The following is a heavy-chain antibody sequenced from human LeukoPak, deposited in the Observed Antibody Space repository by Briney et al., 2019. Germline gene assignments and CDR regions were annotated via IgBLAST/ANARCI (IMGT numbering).Heavy chain of an antibody. CDR1: GFTFSSYW. D-gene: IGHD1-26*01. Sequence: PGGSLRLSCAASGFTFSSYWMSWVRQAPGKGLEWVANIKQDGSEKYYVDSVKGRFTISRDNAKNSLYLQMNSLRAEDTAVYYCARGETVGPNLFDYWGQGTLVTVSS. V-gene: IGHV3-7*01. CDR3: ARGETVGPNLFDY. CDR2: IKQDGSEK. J-gene: IGHJ4*02.